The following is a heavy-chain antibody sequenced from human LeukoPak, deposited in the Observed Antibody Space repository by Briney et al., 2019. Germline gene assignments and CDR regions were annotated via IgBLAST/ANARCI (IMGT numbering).Heavy chain of an antibody. Sequence: PSETLSLTCAVSGYSISSGYYWGWIRQPPGKGLEWIGSIYHSGSTYYSPSLKSRVTISVDTSKNQFSLKLSSVTAADTAVYYCARLLPDSSSCFDYWGQGTLVTVSS. CDR2: IYHSGST. CDR1: GYSISSGYY. D-gene: IGHD6-6*01. CDR3: ARLLPDSSSCFDY. V-gene: IGHV4-38-2*01. J-gene: IGHJ4*02.